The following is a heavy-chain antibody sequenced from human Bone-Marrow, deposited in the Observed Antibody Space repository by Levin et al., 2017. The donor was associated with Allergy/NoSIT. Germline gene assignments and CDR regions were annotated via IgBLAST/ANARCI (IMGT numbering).Heavy chain of an antibody. CDR1: EFSLSNYR. CDR2: ISHNGKTR. V-gene: IGHV3-30*03. Sequence: GGSLRLSCSASEFSLSNYRIYWVRQAPGRGLEWVALISHNGKTRLYGESVRGRATISRDNAKNTVTLELNILRPEDAAVYYCARDSYRYFDSSSDDYSAMDVWGQGTTVTVSS. CDR3: ARDSYRYFDSSSDDYSAMDV. D-gene: IGHD3-9*01. J-gene: IGHJ6*02.